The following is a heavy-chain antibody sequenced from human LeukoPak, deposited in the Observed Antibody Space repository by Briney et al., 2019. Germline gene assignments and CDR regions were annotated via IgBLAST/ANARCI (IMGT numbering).Heavy chain of an antibody. CDR2: IKQDGSRI. Sequence: GGSLRLSCAASGFTFSTYWMTWVRQALGEGLEWVANIKQDGSRIYYVDSVKGRFTISRDNARNSLYLQMNSLKAEDTAVYYCARDLSNKILTTYYDVFDLWGQGTMVTVSS. J-gene: IGHJ3*01. CDR3: ARDLSNKILTTYYDVFDL. V-gene: IGHV3-7*03. CDR1: GFTFSTYW. D-gene: IGHD3-9*01.